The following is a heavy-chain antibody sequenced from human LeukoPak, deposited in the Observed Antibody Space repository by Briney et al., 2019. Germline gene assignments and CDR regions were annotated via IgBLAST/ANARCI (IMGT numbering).Heavy chain of an antibody. CDR3: ARRIRAYGSGSYYNA. Sequence: SETLSLTCAVYGGSFSGYYWSWIRQPPGKGLEWIGEINHSGSTNYNPSLKSRVTISVDTSKNQFSLKLSSVTAADTAVYYCARRIRAYGSGSYYNAWGQGTLVTVSS. D-gene: IGHD3-10*01. V-gene: IGHV4-34*01. CDR1: GGSFSGYY. J-gene: IGHJ5*02. CDR2: INHSGST.